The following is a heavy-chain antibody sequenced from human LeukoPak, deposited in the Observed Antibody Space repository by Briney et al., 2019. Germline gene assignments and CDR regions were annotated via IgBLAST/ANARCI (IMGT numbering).Heavy chain of an antibody. CDR3: ARGYCSGGSCYSYYYYNYMDV. J-gene: IGHJ6*03. CDR2: IYYSGST. V-gene: IGHV4-39*07. CDR1: GGSISSSSYY. D-gene: IGHD2-15*01. Sequence: PSETLSLTCTVSGGSISSSSYYWGWIRQPPGKGLEWIGSIYYSGSTYYNPSLKSRVTISVYTSKNQFSLKLSSVTAADTAVYYCARGYCSGGSCYSYYYYNYMDVWGKGTTVTVSS.